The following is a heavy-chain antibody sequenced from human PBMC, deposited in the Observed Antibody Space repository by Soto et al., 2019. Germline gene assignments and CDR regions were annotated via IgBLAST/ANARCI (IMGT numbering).Heavy chain of an antibody. V-gene: IGHV3-7*01. CDR3: AREYYDFWSGYSNQFFDY. Sequence: GGSLRLSCAASGFTFSSYWMSWVRQAPGKGLEWVANIKQDGSEKYYVDSVKGRFTISRDNAKNSLYLQMNSLRAEDTAVYYCAREYYDFWSGYSNQFFDYWGQGTLVTVSS. CDR2: IKQDGSEK. J-gene: IGHJ4*02. D-gene: IGHD3-3*01. CDR1: GFTFSSYW.